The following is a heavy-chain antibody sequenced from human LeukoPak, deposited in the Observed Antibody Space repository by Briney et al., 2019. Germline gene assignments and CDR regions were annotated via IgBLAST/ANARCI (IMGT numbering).Heavy chain of an antibody. CDR3: ARTNPSRRIAARTGWFDP. V-gene: IGHV4-34*01. Sequence: SETLSLTCAVYGGSFSGYYWSWIRQPPGKGLEWIGEINHSGSTNYNPSLKSRVTISVDTSKNQFSLKLSSVTAADTAVYYCARTNPSRRIAARTGWFDPWGQGTLVTVSS. J-gene: IGHJ5*02. D-gene: IGHD6-6*01. CDR1: GGSFSGYY. CDR2: INHSGST.